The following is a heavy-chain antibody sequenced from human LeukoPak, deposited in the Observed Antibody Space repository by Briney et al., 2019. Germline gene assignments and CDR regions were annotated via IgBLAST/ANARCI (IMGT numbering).Heavy chain of an antibody. CDR2: MNPNSGNT. D-gene: IGHD2-15*01. J-gene: IGHJ4*02. Sequence: GASGKVSCKASGYTFTSYDINWVRQATGQGLGWMGWMNPNSGNTGYAQKFQGRVTMTRNTSISTAYMELSSLRSEDTAVYYCARGPHRYCSGGSCVIDYGGQGTLVTVS. CDR3: ARGPHRYCSGGSCVIDY. CDR1: GYTFTSYD. V-gene: IGHV1-8*01.